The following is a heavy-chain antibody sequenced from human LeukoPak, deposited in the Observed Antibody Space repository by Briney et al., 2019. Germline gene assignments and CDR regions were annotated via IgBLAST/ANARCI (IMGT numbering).Heavy chain of an antibody. CDR3: ARDRGGYDSKFDY. Sequence: SETLSLTCTVSGGSVSSGSYYWSWIRQPPGKGLEWIGYIYYSGSTNYNPSLKSRVTISVDTSKNQFSLRLSSVTAADTAVYYCARDRGGYDSKFDYWGQGTLVTVSS. CDR2: IYYSGST. D-gene: IGHD5-12*01. CDR1: GGSVSSGSYY. J-gene: IGHJ4*02. V-gene: IGHV4-61*01.